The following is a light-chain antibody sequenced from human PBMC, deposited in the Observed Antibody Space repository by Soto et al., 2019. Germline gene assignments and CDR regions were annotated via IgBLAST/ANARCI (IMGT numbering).Light chain of an antibody. V-gene: IGKV3-20*01. CDR3: HQYGYSPQT. CDR2: TTS. J-gene: IGKJ1*01. CDR1: QSVSNY. Sequence: EVVLTQSPGTLSLSPGERATLSCRASQSVSNYLAWYQQKPGQAPRLLIYTTSSRATGIPDRFSGRGSGTDFNLTISRLEPEDFAVYYCHQYGYSPQTFGQGTKVEIK.